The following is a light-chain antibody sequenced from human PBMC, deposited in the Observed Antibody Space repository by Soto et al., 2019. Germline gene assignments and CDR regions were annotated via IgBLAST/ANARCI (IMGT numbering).Light chain of an antibody. V-gene: IGKV1-5*03. CDR2: KAS. J-gene: IGKJ1*01. CDR3: QQYNRHPWT. Sequence: DIQMTQSPSTLSASVGDRVTITCRASQSISSWFAWYQQKPGKAPKLLIYKASSVESGVPSRFSGSGSGTELTLAISRLQPDDFATYYCQQYNRHPWTFGQGTKVEIK. CDR1: QSISSW.